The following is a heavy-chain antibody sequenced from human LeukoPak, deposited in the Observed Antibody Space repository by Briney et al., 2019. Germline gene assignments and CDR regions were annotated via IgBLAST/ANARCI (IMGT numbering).Heavy chain of an antibody. CDR1: GYTFASYY. D-gene: IGHD2-2*01. Sequence: ASVKVSCKASGYTFASYYMHWVRQAPGQGLEWMGIINPSGGSTSYARKFQGRVTMTRDTSTSTVYMELSSLRSEDTAVYYCARVGSTKVDPWGQGTLVTVSS. V-gene: IGHV1-46*01. CDR2: INPSGGST. CDR3: ARVGSTKVDP. J-gene: IGHJ5*02.